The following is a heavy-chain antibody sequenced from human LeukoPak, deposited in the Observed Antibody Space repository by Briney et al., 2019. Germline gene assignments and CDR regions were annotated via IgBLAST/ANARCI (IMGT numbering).Heavy chain of an antibody. Sequence: ASVKVSCKASGYTFTSYGISWVRQAPGQGLEWMGWISAYNGNTNYAQKFQGRVTIIADESTSTAYMDLSSLRSEDTAVYYCARDRTSDSSDYSAWDYWGQGTLVTVSS. CDR2: ISAYNGNT. V-gene: IGHV1-18*01. CDR1: GYTFTSYG. J-gene: IGHJ4*02. CDR3: ARDRTSDSSDYSAWDY. D-gene: IGHD6-19*01.